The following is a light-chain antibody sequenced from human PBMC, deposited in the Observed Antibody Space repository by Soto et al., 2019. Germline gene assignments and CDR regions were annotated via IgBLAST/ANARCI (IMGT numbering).Light chain of an antibody. V-gene: IGLV1-44*01. Sequence: QLVLTQPPSASGTPGQRVTISCSGSSSNIGSDSVNWHQQLPGTAPRLLIYSNFQRPSGVPDRFSASKSGTSASLSISGLQSEDEGDYYCTVWDDSLNAVVIGGGTKLTVL. CDR1: SSNIGSDS. CDR2: SNF. CDR3: TVWDDSLNAVV. J-gene: IGLJ2*01.